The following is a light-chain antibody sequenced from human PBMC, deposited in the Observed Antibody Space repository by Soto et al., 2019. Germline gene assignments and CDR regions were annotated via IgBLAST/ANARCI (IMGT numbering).Light chain of an antibody. CDR1: QTISSW. CDR3: QHYNSYSEA. V-gene: IGKV1-5*03. Sequence: TQSPATLSGSGGDRVAITCRASQTISSWLAWYEQKPGKAPKLLIYKASTLKSGVPSRFSGSGSGTEFTLTISSLQPDDFATYYCQHYNSYSEAFGQGTKVDIK. CDR2: KAS. J-gene: IGKJ1*01.